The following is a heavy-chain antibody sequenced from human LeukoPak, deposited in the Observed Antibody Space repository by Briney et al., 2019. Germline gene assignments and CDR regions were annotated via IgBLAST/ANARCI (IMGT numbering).Heavy chain of an antibody. V-gene: IGHV5-51*01. D-gene: IGHD6-6*01. J-gene: IGHJ4*02. CDR1: GYNFATYW. Sequence: GESLKISCKGSGYNFATYWIGWVRQMPGKGLEWMGIIFPGDSDTRYSPSFEGQVTISAATSISTAYLQWSNLKASATAIYYCARLVAIAAPSSDYWGRGTLVTVSS. CDR2: IFPGDSDT. CDR3: ARLVAIAAPSSDY.